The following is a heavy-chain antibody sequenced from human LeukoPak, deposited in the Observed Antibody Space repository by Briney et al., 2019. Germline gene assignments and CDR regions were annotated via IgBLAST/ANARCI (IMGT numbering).Heavy chain of an antibody. V-gene: IGHV1-18*01. J-gene: IGHJ4*02. CDR2: ISAHNGNA. CDR3: ARDSSGSYPSPNDY. CDR1: GYTFNSHG. Sequence: ASVKVSCKASGYTFNSHGFSWVRQAPGQGLEWMGWISAHNGNATYGQKLQGRVTMTTDTSTSTAYMELRSLRSDDTAVYYCARDSSGSYPSPNDYWGQGTLVTVSS. D-gene: IGHD1-26*01.